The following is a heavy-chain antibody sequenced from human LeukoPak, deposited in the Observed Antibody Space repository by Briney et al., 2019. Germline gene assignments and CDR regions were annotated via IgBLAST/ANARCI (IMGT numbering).Heavy chain of an antibody. Sequence: PSETLSLTCTVSGGSISSGNHFWSWIRQPAGTGLEWIGRIYTSGSTKYNPSLKSRVTISVDTSKNHFSLNLSSVTAADTAVYYCARDRTYSSGWDYYYYYYMDVWGKGTTVTISS. V-gene: IGHV4-61*02. CDR1: GGSISSGNHF. J-gene: IGHJ6*03. CDR3: ARDRTYSSGWDYYYYYYMDV. CDR2: IYTSGST. D-gene: IGHD6-19*01.